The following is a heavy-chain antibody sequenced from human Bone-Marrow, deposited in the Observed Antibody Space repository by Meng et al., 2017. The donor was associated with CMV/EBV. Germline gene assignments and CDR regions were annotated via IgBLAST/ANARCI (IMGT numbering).Heavy chain of an antibody. CDR1: GGSFSGYY. CDR3: ARQSHIVVVPAAIDY. D-gene: IGHD2-2*01. Sequence: SETLSLTCAVYGGSFSGYYWSWIRQPPRKGLEWIGEINHSGSTNYNPSLKSRVTISVDTSKNQFSLKLSSVTAADTAVYYCARQSHIVVVPAAIDYWGQGTLVAVSS. J-gene: IGHJ4*02. V-gene: IGHV4-34*01. CDR2: INHSGST.